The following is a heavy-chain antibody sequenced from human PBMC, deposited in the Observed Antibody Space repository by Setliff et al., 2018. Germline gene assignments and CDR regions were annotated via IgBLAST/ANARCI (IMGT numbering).Heavy chain of an antibody. CDR2: IFYSGRT. CDR3: ARLPNYVWGSPVDY. CDR1: GGAVSGDY. Sequence: SETLSLTCSVSGGAVSGDYWTWIRQPPGKGLEWIGSIFYSGRTFYNPSLKSRVTISVDTSKNQFSLTLSSVTAADTAVYYCARLPNYVWGSPVDYWGQGTLVTVSS. V-gene: IGHV4-59*05. J-gene: IGHJ4*02. D-gene: IGHD3-16*01.